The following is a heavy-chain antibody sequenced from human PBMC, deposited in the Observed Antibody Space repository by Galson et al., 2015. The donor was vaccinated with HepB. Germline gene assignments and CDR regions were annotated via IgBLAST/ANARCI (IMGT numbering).Heavy chain of an antibody. CDR3: ARELIGYCSGGSCSILYY. CDR2: ISYDGSNK. V-gene: IGHV3-30-3*01. D-gene: IGHD2-15*01. Sequence: SLRLSCAASGFTFSSYAMHWVRQAPGKGLEWVAVISYDGSNKYYADSVKGRFTISRDNSKNTLYLQMNSLRAEDTAVYYCARELIGYCSGGSCSILYYWGQGTLVTVSS. CDR1: GFTFSSYA. J-gene: IGHJ4*02.